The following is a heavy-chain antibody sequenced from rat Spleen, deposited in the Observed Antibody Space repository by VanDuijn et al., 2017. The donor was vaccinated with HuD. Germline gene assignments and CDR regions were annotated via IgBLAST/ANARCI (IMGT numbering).Heavy chain of an antibody. CDR1: GYDITSNY. D-gene: IGHD1-3*01. V-gene: IGHV3-3*01. CDR2: INSAGST. Sequence: EVQLQESGPGLVKPSQSLSLTCSVTGYDITSNYWGWIRKFPGNKLEWMGYINSAGSTNYNPSLKSRISITRDTSKNQFFLQVNSVTTEDTATYYCAKTTVAYYYVMDAWGQGASVTVSS. CDR3: AKTTVAYYYVMDA. J-gene: IGHJ4*01.